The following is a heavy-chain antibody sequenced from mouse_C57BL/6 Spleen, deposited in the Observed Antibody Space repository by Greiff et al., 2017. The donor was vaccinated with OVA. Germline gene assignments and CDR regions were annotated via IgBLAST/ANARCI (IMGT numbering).Heavy chain of an antibody. CDR3: ARGAYGSSLYYFDY. Sequence: EVQLVESGGGLVKPGGSLKLSCAASGFTFSSYAMSWVRQTPEKRLEWVATISDGGSYTYYPDNVKGRFTISRDNAKNNLYLQMSHLKSEDTAMYYCARGAYGSSLYYFDYWGQGTTLTVSS. J-gene: IGHJ2*01. CDR1: GFTFSSYA. D-gene: IGHD1-1*01. V-gene: IGHV5-4*01. CDR2: ISDGGSYT.